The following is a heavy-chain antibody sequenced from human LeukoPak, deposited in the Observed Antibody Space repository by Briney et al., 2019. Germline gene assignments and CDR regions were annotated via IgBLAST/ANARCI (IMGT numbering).Heavy chain of an antibody. D-gene: IGHD2-2*01. V-gene: IGHV1-18*01. CDR1: GYTFTSYG. CDR3: ARDTGVGGYCSSTSCPRFDY. J-gene: IGHJ4*02. CDR2: ISAYNGNT. Sequence: ASVKVSCKASGYTFTSYGISWVRQAPGQGLEWMGWISAYNGNTNYAQKLQGRVTMTTDTSTSTAYMELRSLRSDDTAVYYCARDTGVGGYCSSTSCPRFDYWGQGTLATVSS.